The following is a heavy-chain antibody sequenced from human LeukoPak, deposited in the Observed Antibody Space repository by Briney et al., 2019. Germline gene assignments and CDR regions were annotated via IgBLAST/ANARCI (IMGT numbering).Heavy chain of an antibody. CDR1: SGSISNYR. D-gene: IGHD6-13*01. Sequence: SETLSLTCTGLSGSISNYRWSWLRPPPGQGLDWNGYIYYIGSPNHNPFLRRRVTMTVKTSKNQLSLRQNPIAPAHPPVFYCARHWPQSSSWYIPNWFDPWGQGTLVTVSS. V-gene: IGHV4-59*08. CDR3: ARHWPQSSSWYIPNWFDP. CDR2: IYYIGSP. J-gene: IGHJ5*02.